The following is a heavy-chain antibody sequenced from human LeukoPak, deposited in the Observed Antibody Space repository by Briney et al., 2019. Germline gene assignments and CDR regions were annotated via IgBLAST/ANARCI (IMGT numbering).Heavy chain of an antibody. V-gene: IGHV3-30*02. CDR3: AKSHVSTATGTGRYFDY. J-gene: IGHJ4*02. CDR1: GFAFSNFA. D-gene: IGHD3-9*01. CDR2: IRYDGSNK. Sequence: GGSLRLSCAASGFAFSNFAMHWVRQAPGKGLEWVAFIRYDGSNKYYADSVKGRFTISRDNSKNTLYLQMDSLRAEDTAVYYCAKSHVSTATGTGRYFDYWGQGTLVTVSS.